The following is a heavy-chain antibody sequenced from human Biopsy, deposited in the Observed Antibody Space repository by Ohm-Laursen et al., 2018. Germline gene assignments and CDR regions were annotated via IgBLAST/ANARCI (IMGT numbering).Heavy chain of an antibody. J-gene: IGHJ2*01. Sequence: SDTLSLTCTVSGGFISSSSYYWGWIRQPPGKGLEWIGSISYTGSTHDNPSLTSRVTISVNTSMNHLSLRLTSVTAADTAVYYCARHAPSYSGSYWRYFDLWGRGTLVTVSS. CDR3: ARHAPSYSGSYWRYFDL. CDR2: ISYTGST. CDR1: GGFISSSSYY. D-gene: IGHD1-26*01. V-gene: IGHV4-39*01.